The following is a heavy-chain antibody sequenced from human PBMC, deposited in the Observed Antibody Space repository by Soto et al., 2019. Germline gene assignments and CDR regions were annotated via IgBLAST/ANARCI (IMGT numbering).Heavy chain of an antibody. CDR1: GFTFSSYG. Sequence: VQLVESGGGVVQPGRSLRLSCAASGFTFSSYGMHWVRQAPGKGLAWVEVISYDGSNKYYADSVKGRVTISRDNSKNTLYLQMNSLRAEDTAVYYCAKDLYSDFWSCYPDYWGQGTLVTVSS. D-gene: IGHD3-3*01. CDR3: AKDLYSDFWSCYPDY. CDR2: ISYDGSNK. V-gene: IGHV3-30*18. J-gene: IGHJ4*02.